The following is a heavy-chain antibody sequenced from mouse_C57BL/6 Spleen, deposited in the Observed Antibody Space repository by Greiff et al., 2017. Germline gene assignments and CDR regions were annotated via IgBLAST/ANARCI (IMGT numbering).Heavy chain of an antibody. Sequence: VQLQQSGPELVKPGASVKISCKASGYSFTDYNMNWVKQSNGKSLEWIGVINPNYGTTSYNQKFKGKATLTVDQSSSTAYMQLNSLTSEVSAVYYCARGHYYYGSGGTPAWFAYWGQGTLVTVSA. CDR3: ARGHYYYGSGGTPAWFAY. CDR1: GYSFTDYN. V-gene: IGHV1-39*01. D-gene: IGHD1-1*01. J-gene: IGHJ3*01. CDR2: INPNYGTT.